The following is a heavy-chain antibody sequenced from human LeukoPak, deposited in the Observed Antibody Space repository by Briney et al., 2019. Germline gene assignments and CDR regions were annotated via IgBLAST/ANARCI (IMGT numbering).Heavy chain of an antibody. V-gene: IGHV3-7*01. J-gene: IGHJ4*02. CDR1: GFRFGDYW. CDR3: ARVGAWDLQRVFEY. CDR2: IKQDGAEK. Sequence: PGGSLRLSCAASGFRFGDYWMTWARHVPGKGLEWVANIKQDGAEKHYAVSVEGRFIISRDNAKDSLFLEMDSLKVEDTAVYYCARVGAWDLQRVFEYWGQGTLVTVSS. D-gene: IGHD1-26*01.